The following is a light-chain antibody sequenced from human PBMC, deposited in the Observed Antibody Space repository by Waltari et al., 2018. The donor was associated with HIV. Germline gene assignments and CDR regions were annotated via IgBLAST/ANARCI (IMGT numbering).Light chain of an antibody. CDR2: EDT. V-gene: IGLV3-10*01. J-gene: IGLJ1*01. CDR3: YSTDSSDSHRGV. Sequence: SFELTQPPSVSVSPGQTDTIACSGNALTKGSHYWYRQRSGQAPELVLYEDTKRPSVIPERFHGSRSGTTATLIINGAQAEDEGDYYCYSTDSSDSHRGVFGTGTAVYVL. CDR1: ALTKGS.